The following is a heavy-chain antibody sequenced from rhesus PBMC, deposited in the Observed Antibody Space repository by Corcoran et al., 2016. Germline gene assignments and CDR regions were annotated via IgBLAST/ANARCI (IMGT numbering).Heavy chain of an antibody. J-gene: IGHJ1*01. Sequence: QVQLRESGPGLVKPSETLSLTCAVSGYSISSGYFWGWIRQPPGKGMEYIGYISSVSQSTSYNPSLKSRVTISKDTSKNQFSLNLASVTAADTAVYYCARIHPEYFELWGQGALVIVSS. CDR1: GYSISSGYF. CDR3: ARIHPEYFEL. V-gene: IGHV4-99*01. CDR2: ISSVSQST. D-gene: IGHD4-23*01.